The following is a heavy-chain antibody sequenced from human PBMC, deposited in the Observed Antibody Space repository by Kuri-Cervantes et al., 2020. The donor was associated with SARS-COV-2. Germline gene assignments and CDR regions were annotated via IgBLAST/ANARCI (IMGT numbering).Heavy chain of an antibody. CDR2: ISSNGGST. V-gene: IGHV3-64*01. Sequence: GGSLRLSCAASGFTFSSYSMNWVRQAPGKGLEYVSAISSNGGSTYYANSVKGRFTISRDNSKNTLYLQMGSLRAEDMAVYYCASHGPDLAARDPYYYYGMDVWGQGTTFTVSS. J-gene: IGHJ6*02. D-gene: IGHD6-6*01. CDR3: ASHGPDLAARDPYYYYGMDV. CDR1: GFTFSSYS.